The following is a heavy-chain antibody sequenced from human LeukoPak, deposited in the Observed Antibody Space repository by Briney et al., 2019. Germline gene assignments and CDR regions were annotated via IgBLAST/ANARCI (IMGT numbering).Heavy chain of an antibody. D-gene: IGHD2-15*01. V-gene: IGHV3-30*04. J-gene: IGHJ4*02. CDR3: VRQDCSAGSCYLDY. CDR1: GFTFNDYA. CDR2: ISFHGRDK. Sequence: GGSLRLSCAAPGFTFNDYAMHWVRQAPGKGLEWMTVISFHGRDKFYADSMKGRLTISRDDSQNTLFMEMNSLRAEDTAVYYCVRQDCSAGSCYLDYWGQGVLVTVSS.